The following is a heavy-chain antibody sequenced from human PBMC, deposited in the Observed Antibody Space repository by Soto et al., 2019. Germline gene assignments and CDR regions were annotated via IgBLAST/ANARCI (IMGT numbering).Heavy chain of an antibody. D-gene: IGHD2-15*01. CDR2: INHSGST. CDR3: ARDCSGGSCYDWFDP. V-gene: IGHV4-34*01. CDR1: GGSFSGYY. Sequence: QVQLQQWGAGLLKPSETLSLTCAVYGGSFSGYYWSWIRQPPGKGLEWIGEINHSGSTNYNPSPKRRVTIXXAXSXTQFSLKLSSVTAADTAVYYCARDCSGGSCYDWFDPWGQGTLVTVSS. J-gene: IGHJ5*02.